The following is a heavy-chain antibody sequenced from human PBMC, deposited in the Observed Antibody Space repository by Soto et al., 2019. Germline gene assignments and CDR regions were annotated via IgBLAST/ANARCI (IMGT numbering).Heavy chain of an antibody. Sequence: SETLSLTCTVSGGSISSSSYYWGWIRQPPGKGLEWIGSIYYSGSTYYNPSLKSRVTISVDTSKNQFSLKLSSVTAADTAVYYCARHVSDYYDSSGYYSWGQGTLVTVSS. CDR3: ARHVSDYYDSSGYYS. CDR1: GGSISSSSYY. CDR2: IYYSGST. J-gene: IGHJ4*02. V-gene: IGHV4-39*01. D-gene: IGHD3-22*01.